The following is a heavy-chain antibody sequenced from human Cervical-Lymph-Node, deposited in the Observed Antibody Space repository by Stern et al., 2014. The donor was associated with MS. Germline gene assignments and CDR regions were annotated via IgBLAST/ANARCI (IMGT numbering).Heavy chain of an antibody. CDR3: AREGHSSGAVLVDVFDI. J-gene: IGHJ3*02. V-gene: IGHV7-4-1*02. D-gene: IGHD3-22*01. CDR1: GYRFTTYA. CDR2: VSTCRGTL. Sequence: QDQLVQSGSELKKPGASVKVSCEASGYRFTTYAINWVRQAPGQGLEWMGRVSTCRGTLTYAQAITGRFVFSLDTSVSAEYLQITSLEAEDTAVYYCAREGHSSGAVLVDVFDIWGQGTMVTVSS.